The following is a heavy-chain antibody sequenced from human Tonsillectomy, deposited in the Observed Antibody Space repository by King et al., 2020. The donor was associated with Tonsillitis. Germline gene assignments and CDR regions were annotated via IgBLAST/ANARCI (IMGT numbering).Heavy chain of an antibody. CDR3: AKCPYDFWSGGLYYAMDV. Sequence: VQLVESGGGLVQPGGSLRLSCAASGFTFSTYAMTWVRQAPGKGLEWVSVMSGAGARTYHADAGKGRFTISRDNSKNTRYLQMNSPRAEDTAVYYCAKCPYDFWSGGLYYAMDVWGQGTTVTVSS. V-gene: IGHV3-23*04. J-gene: IGHJ6*02. D-gene: IGHD3-3*01. CDR2: MSGAGART. CDR1: GFTFSTYA.